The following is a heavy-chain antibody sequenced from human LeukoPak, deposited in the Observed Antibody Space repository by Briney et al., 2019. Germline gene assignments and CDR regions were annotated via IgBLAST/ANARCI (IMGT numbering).Heavy chain of an antibody. D-gene: IGHD5/OR15-5a*01. V-gene: IGHV1-69*04. CDR2: IIPIFGIA. J-gene: IGHJ4*02. CDR1: EGTFSSYA. CDR3: ARSTLGIDY. Sequence: SVKVSCKASEGTFSSYAISWVRQAPGQGLEWMGRIIPIFGIANYAQKFQGRVTITADKSTSTAYMELSSLRSEDTAVYYCARSTLGIDYWGQGTLVTVSS.